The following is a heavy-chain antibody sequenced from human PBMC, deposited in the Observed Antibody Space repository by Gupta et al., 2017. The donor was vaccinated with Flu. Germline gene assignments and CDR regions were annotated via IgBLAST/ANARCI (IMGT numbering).Heavy chain of an antibody. CDR2: ISHDGNYK. CDR1: GFSFRNYG. CDR3: AKDGRWESNVYGMNV. D-gene: IGHD1-26*01. J-gene: IGHJ6*02. V-gene: IGHV3-30*18. Sequence: QEQVVESGGGVVQPGTSLRLSCAASGFSFRNYGMHWVRQAPGKGLEWVAVISHDGNYKDYAESVKGRFTISRDNSKNTLYLQMNSLRGEDTAVFYCAKDGRWESNVYGMNVWGPGTTVIVSS.